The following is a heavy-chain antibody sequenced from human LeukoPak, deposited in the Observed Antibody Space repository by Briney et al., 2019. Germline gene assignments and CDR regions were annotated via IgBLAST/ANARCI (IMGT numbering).Heavy chain of an antibody. Sequence: GGSLRLSCAASGFTFSDYYMSWIRQAPGKGLEWVSYISSSGSTIYYADSVKGRFTISRDNAKNSLYLQMNSLRAEDTAVYYCARESRQKYGDYDPFDYWGQGTLVTVSS. CDR1: GFTFSDYY. J-gene: IGHJ4*02. D-gene: IGHD4-17*01. V-gene: IGHV3-11*01. CDR2: ISSSGSTI. CDR3: ARESRQKYGDYDPFDY.